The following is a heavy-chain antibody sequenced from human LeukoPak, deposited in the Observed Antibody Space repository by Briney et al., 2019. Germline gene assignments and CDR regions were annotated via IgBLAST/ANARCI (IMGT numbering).Heavy chain of an antibody. Sequence: GASVKVSCKASGYTFTSYDINWVRQATGQGLERMGWMNPNSGNTGYAQKFQGRVTMTRNTSISTAYMELSSLRSEDTAVYYCARARRVGPYYYYGMDVWGQGTTVTVSS. D-gene: IGHD1-26*01. CDR1: GYTFTSYD. J-gene: IGHJ6*02. V-gene: IGHV1-8*01. CDR2: MNPNSGNT. CDR3: ARARRVGPYYYYGMDV.